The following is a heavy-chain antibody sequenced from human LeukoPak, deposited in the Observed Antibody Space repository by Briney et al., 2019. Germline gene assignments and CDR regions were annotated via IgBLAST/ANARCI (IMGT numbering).Heavy chain of an antibody. CDR3: AKADSSDWYNLDF. Sequence: GGSLRLSCAASGFTFRNYCMHWVRQAPGKGLEWVAVISYGGNYKFYADSVKGRFTISRDTSKNTLYLQMNSLRTEDTAMYYCAKADSSDWYNLDFWGQGTLVTVS. CDR1: GFTFRNYC. J-gene: IGHJ4*02. V-gene: IGHV3-30*18. D-gene: IGHD6-19*01. CDR2: ISYGGNYK.